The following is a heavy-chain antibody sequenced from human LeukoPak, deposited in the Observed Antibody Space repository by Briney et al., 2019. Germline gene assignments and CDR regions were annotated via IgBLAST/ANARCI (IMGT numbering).Heavy chain of an antibody. CDR3: AKDLGVYCSSTRRCSDAFDI. Sequence: AGGSLRLSCAASGFTFSSYGIHWVRQAPGKGLEWVAFIRYDGSNKYYADSVKGRFTISRDNSKNTLYLQMNSLRAEDTAVYYCAKDLGVYCSSTRRCSDAFDIWGQGTMVTVSS. CDR1: GFTFSSYG. D-gene: IGHD2-2*01. V-gene: IGHV3-30*02. J-gene: IGHJ3*02. CDR2: IRYDGSNK.